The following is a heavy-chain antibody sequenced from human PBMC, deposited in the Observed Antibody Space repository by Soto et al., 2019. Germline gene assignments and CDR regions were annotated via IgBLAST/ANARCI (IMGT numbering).Heavy chain of an antibody. J-gene: IGHJ4*02. CDR1: GLIFSSSA. CDR3: ARDQITGTTGKSPFDY. Sequence: GASVKVSCKTSGLIFSSSAVQWVRQARGQRLEWMGRIVVDNGNTNYAQKFHSRVTITRDTSTRTAYMELRSLTSDDTAAYYCARDQITGTTGKSPFDYWGQGTLVTVSS. D-gene: IGHD1-7*01. V-gene: IGHV1-58*01. CDR2: IVVDNGNT.